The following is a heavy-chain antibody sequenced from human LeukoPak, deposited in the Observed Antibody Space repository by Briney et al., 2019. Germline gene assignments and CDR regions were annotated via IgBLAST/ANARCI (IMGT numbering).Heavy chain of an antibody. Sequence: GGSLRLSCAASGFTFDDYTMHWVRHAPGKGLEWVSLISWDGGSTYYADSVKGRFTISRDNIKNSLYLQMNSLRTEDTALYYCAKSWAMGATTGEGGFDYWGQGTLVTVSS. J-gene: IGHJ4*02. D-gene: IGHD1-26*01. CDR1: GFTFDDYT. CDR3: AKSWAMGATTGEGGFDY. V-gene: IGHV3-43*01. CDR2: ISWDGGST.